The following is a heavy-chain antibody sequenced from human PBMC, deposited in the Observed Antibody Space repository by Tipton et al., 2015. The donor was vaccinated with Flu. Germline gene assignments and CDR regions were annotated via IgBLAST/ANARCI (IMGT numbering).Heavy chain of an antibody. J-gene: IGHJ6*02. Sequence: TLSLTCTVSGGSISSYYWSWIRQPPGKGLEWIGYIYYSGSTNYNPSLKSRVTISVDTSKNQFSLKLSSVTAADTAVYCCARDLKYSYYYGMDVWGQGTTVTVSS. CDR3: ARDLKYSYYYGMDV. CDR1: GGSISSYY. D-gene: IGHD2-21*01. CDR2: IYYSGST. V-gene: IGHV4-59*01.